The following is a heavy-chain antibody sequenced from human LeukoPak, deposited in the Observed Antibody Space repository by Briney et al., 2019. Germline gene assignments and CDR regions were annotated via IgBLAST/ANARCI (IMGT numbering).Heavy chain of an antibody. CDR2: IYYSGST. V-gene: IGHV4-59*01. CDR3: ARSGYSSSWYVL. CDR1: GGSISSYY. J-gene: IGHJ5*02. D-gene: IGHD6-13*01. Sequence: SETLSLTCTVSGGSISSYYWSWIRQPPGKGLEWIGYIYYSGSTNYNPSLKSRVTISVDTSKNQFSLKLSSVTAADTAVYYCARSGYSSSWYVLWSQGTLVTVSS.